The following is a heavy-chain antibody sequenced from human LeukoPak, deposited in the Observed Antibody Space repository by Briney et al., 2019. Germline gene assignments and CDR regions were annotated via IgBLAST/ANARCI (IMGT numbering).Heavy chain of an antibody. CDR2: IYRGGRT. CDR3: ARVLNDSSGYYYSFYYYYYMDV. D-gene: IGHD3-22*01. CDR1: GFTVSSNC. V-gene: IGHV3-53*01. J-gene: IGHJ6*03. Sequence: GGSLRLSCAASGFTVSSNCMSWVRQAPGKGLEWVSVIYRGGRTYYADSVKGRFTISRDNSKNTLYLQMNSLRAEDTAVYYCARVLNDSSGYYYSFYYYYYMDVWGKGTTVTVSS.